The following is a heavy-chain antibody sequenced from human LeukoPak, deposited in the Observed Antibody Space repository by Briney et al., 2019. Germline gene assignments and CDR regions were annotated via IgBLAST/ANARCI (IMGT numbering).Heavy chain of an antibody. D-gene: IGHD6-13*01. CDR2: IIISGSTI. Sequence: PGGSLRLSCAASGFTFSSYEMNWVRQAPGKGLEGVSYIIISGSTIYYADSVKGRFTISRDNAKNSLYLQMNSLRAEDTAVYYCARSFLSIAAAATDYWGQGTLVTVSS. CDR3: ARSFLSIAAAATDY. J-gene: IGHJ4*02. V-gene: IGHV3-48*03. CDR1: GFTFSSYE.